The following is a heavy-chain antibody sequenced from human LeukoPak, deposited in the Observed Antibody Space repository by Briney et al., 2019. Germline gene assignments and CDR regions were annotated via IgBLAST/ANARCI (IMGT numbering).Heavy chain of an antibody. CDR1: GYTFTGYY. J-gene: IGHJ3*02. V-gene: IGHV1-69*06. Sequence: SVKVSCKASGYTFTGYYMHWVRQAPGQGLEWMGGIIPIFGTANYAQKFQGRVTITADKSTSTAYMELSSLRSEDTAVYYCARERYYDSSGYHDAFDIWGQGTMVTVSS. CDR2: IIPIFGTA. D-gene: IGHD3-22*01. CDR3: ARERYYDSSGYHDAFDI.